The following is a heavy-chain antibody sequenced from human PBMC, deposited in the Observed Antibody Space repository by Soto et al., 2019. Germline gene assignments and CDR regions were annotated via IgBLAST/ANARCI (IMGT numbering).Heavy chain of an antibody. V-gene: IGHV4-31*03. D-gene: IGHD3-22*01. CDR1: GGSIGRDAYC. CDR3: AIGGYYDRSGYSMDV. CDR2: IYYSGST. Sequence: SETLSLTCTVSGGSIGRDAYCWSWIRQHPGKGLEWIGYIYYSGSTYYNPSLKSRVTISVDTSKNQFSLKLSSVTAADTAVYYCAIGGYYDRSGYSMDVWGQGTTVTVSS. J-gene: IGHJ6*02.